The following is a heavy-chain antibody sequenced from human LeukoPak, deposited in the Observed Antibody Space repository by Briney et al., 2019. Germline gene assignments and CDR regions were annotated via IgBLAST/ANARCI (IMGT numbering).Heavy chain of an antibody. CDR2: IKQDGSER. CDR1: GFTFSDYW. Sequence: GGSLRLSCAASGFTFSDYWMTWVRQAPGKGLEWVAHIKQDGSERYYGDSVKGRFTISRDNTKNLVYLQMNSLGAEDTAVYYCASWPGEAHNSLWSGPFDHWGQGTLVTVSS. D-gene: IGHD3-3*01. J-gene: IGHJ4*02. CDR3: ASWPGEAHNSLWSGPFDH. V-gene: IGHV3-7*01.